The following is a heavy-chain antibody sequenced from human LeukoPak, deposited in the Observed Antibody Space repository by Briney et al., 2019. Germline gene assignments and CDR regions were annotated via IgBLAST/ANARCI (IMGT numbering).Heavy chain of an antibody. CDR3: AELGITMIGGV. Sequence: GGSLRLSCAASGFTFSSYAMHWVRQAPGKGLEWVAIISYDGSNKYYADSVKGRFTISRDNSKNTLYLQMNSLRAEDTAVYYCAELGITMIGGVWGKGTTVTISS. J-gene: IGHJ6*04. CDR1: GFTFSSYA. CDR2: ISYDGSNK. D-gene: IGHD3-10*02. V-gene: IGHV3-30*04.